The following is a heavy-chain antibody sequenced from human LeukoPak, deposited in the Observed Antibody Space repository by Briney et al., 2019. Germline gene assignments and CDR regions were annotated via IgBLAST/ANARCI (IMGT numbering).Heavy chain of an antibody. CDR2: ISTSSSYI. CDR1: GFTFSHYS. CDR3: ARTYCGGDCYFDY. D-gene: IGHD2-21*02. J-gene: IGHJ4*02. V-gene: IGHV3-21*01. Sequence: GGSLRLSCAASGFTFSHYSMNWVRQAPGKGLEWVSSISTSSSYIYYADSVKGRFTVSRNNAENSLYLQMDSLRAEDTAVYYCARTYCGGDCYFDYWGQGTLVTVSS.